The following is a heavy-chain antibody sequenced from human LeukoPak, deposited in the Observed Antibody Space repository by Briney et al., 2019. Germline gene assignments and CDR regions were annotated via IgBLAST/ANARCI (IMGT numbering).Heavy chain of an antibody. CDR2: SYYSGST. Sequence: SETLSLTCTVSGGSISSGGYYWSWIRQHPGKGLEWIGYSYYSGSTYYNPSLKSRVTISVDTSKNQFSLKLSSVTAADTAVYYCARDLRSSSYYYYGMDVWGQGTTVTVSS. V-gene: IGHV4-31*03. CDR3: ARDLRSSSYYYYGMDV. CDR1: GGSISSGGYY. D-gene: IGHD6-6*01. J-gene: IGHJ6*02.